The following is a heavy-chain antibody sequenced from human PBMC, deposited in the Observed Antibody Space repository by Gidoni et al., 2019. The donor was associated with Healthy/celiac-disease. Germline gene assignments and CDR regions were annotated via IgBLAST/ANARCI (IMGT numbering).Heavy chain of an antibody. J-gene: IGHJ4*02. V-gene: IGHV1-46*01. CDR3: ARVPLNRSGWYGGIDY. CDR1: GYTFTSYY. D-gene: IGHD6-19*01. CDR2: INPRGGST. Sequence: QVQLVQSGAVVKKPGASVKVSCKASGYTFTSYYMHWVRQAPGQGLEWMGIINPRGGSTSYAQKFQGRVTMTRDTSTSTVYMELSSLRSEDTAVYYCARVPLNRSGWYGGIDYWGQGTLVTVSS.